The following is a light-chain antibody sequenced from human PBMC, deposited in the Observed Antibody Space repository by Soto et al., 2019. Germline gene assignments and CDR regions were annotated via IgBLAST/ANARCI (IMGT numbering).Light chain of an antibody. Sequence: DIPLTQAPAFLSASVGYRVTISFRASQGTSSYLDWFQQKPGRAPKLLTYGASTLQSGVPARFSGSGSGTDFTLTIRNLQPEDFATYYCQQLNAYPLPFGQGTRLEIK. CDR2: GAS. CDR1: QGTSSY. J-gene: IGKJ5*01. V-gene: IGKV1-9*01. CDR3: QQLNAYPLP.